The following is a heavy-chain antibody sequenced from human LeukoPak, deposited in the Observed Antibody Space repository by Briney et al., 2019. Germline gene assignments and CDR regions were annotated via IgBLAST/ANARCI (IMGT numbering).Heavy chain of an antibody. D-gene: IGHD6-19*01. J-gene: IGHJ4*02. CDR2: IYYSGST. V-gene: IGHV4-39*01. CDR3: GATSLKQWLQKAN. CDR1: GGSLSSSSYY. Sequence: SETLSLTCTVSGGSLSSSSYYWGWIRQPPGKGLEWIGSIYYSGSTYYNPSLKSRVTISVDTSKNQFSLKLSSVTAADTAVYYCGATSLKQWLQKANWGPGTLVTVSS.